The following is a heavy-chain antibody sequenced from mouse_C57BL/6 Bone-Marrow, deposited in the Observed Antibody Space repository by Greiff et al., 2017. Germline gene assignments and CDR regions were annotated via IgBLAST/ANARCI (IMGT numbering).Heavy chain of an antibody. D-gene: IGHD2-5*01. J-gene: IGHJ3*01. CDR3: ARKGSNSAWFAY. V-gene: IGHV5-4*01. CDR1: GFTFSSYA. CDR2: ISDGGSYT. Sequence: VQLKESGGGLVKPGGSLKLSCAASGFTFSSYAMSWVRQTPGKRLEWVATISDGGSYTDYPDNVKGRFTISRDNAKNNLYLQMSHLKSEDTAMYYCARKGSNSAWFAYWGQGTLVTGSA.